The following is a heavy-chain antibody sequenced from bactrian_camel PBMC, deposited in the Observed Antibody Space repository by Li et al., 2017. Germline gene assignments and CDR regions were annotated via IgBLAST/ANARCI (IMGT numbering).Heavy chain of an antibody. D-gene: IGHD4*01. J-gene: IGHJ6*01. CDR3: AAGDFLCHYSDYSRPVGH. Sequence: HVQLVESGGGSVQAGRSLRLSCASSGSIVSTMCMGWVRQAPGKEREGVAAMDSDGRTTYENSVKGRFTMSKDNAKDTLYLEMNNLKPEDTGMYYCAAGDFLCHYSDYSRPVGHWGQGTQVTVS. CDR1: GSIVSTMC. CDR2: MDSDGRT. V-gene: IGHV3S53*01.